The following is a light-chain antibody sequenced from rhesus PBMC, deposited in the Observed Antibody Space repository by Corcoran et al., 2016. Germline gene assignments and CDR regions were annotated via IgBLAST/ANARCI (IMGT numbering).Light chain of an antibody. J-gene: IGKJ2*01. CDR3: LQHSNWPYS. V-gene: IGKV3-24*01. CDR2: GAS. CDR1: QSVSSS. Sequence: EIVMTQSPDTLSLSPGERATLACRASQSVSSSFAWYQQKPGPAPRLLIYGASSRATGIPDRLRGSGSGTDFTLTISSLEPEDVAVYYCLQHSNWPYSFGQGTKVEIK.